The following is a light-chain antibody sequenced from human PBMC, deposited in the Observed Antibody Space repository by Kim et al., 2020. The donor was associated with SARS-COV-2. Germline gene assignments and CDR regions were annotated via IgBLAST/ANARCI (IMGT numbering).Light chain of an antibody. CDR2: ESS. Sequence: DIQMTQSPSTLSASVGDRVTISCRASQSISSWLAWYQQKPGKAANLLIYESSSLESGVPSRFSGSGSGTEFTLTISSLQPDDFATYYCQQYNSYPLTFGGGTKVEIK. J-gene: IGKJ4*01. V-gene: IGKV1-5*03. CDR3: QQYNSYPLT. CDR1: QSISSW.